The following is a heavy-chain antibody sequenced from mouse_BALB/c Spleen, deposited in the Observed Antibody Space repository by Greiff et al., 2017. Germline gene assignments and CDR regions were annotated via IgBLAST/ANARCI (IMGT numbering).Heavy chain of an antibody. J-gene: IGHJ1*01. CDR2: INSNGGST. CDR1: GFTFSSYG. V-gene: IGHV5-6-3*01. Sequence: DVMLVESGGGLVQPGGSLKLSCAASGFTFSSYGMSWVRQTPDKRLELVATINSNGGSTYYPDSVKGRFTISRDNAKNTLYLQMSSLKSEDTAMYYCARDGNYVSWYFDVWGAGTTVTVSA. CDR3: ARDGNYVSWYFDV. D-gene: IGHD2-1*01.